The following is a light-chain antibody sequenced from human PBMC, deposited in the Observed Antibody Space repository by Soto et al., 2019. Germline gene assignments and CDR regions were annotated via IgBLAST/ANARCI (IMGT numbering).Light chain of an antibody. CDR2: VAS. J-gene: IGKJ2*01. CDR1: QSVSSD. Sequence: EIVMTQSPATLSVSPGERATLSCRASQSVSSDLAWYQQRPGQAPRLLIYVASTRATGIPARFSGSGSGTEFTLTISSLQSEDFAVYYCQQYNNGPYTFGQGTKLEIK. V-gene: IGKV3-15*01. CDR3: QQYNNGPYT.